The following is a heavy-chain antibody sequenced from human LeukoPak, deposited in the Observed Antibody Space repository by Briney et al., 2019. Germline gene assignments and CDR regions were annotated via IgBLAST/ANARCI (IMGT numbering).Heavy chain of an antibody. CDR2: ISSNGGST. CDR3: AKDNDYGDYVRYFQH. D-gene: IGHD4-17*01. CDR1: GFTFSSYA. V-gene: IGHV3-64*01. Sequence: PGGSLRLSCAASGFTFSSYAMHWVRHAPGKGLEYVSAISSNGGSTYYANSVKGRFTISRDNSKNTLYLQMGSLRAEDMAVYYCAKDNDYGDYVRYFQHWGQGTLVTVSS. J-gene: IGHJ1*01.